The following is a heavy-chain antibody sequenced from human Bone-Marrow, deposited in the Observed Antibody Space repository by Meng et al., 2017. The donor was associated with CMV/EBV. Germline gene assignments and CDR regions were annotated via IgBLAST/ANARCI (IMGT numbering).Heavy chain of an antibody. J-gene: IGHJ6*02. Sequence: SSGGCYWRWIRQHPGKGLEWIGYIYYSGSTYYSPSLKSRVTISVDTSKNQFSLKLRSVTAADTAVYYCARGVWGYSYGYAREYGMDVWGQGTTVT. CDR2: IYYSGST. D-gene: IGHD5-18*01. CDR1: SSGGCY. CDR3: ARGVWGYSYGYAREYGMDV. V-gene: IGHV4-31*02.